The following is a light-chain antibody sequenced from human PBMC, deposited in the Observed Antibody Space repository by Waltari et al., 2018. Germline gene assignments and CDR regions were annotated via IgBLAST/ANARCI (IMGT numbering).Light chain of an antibody. J-gene: IGKJ5*01. CDR1: QIPSN. CDR3: QQYNNWPPSIT. V-gene: IGKV3-15*01. Sequence: EIVVTQSPATLSVSPGERATLSCMTSQIPSNVAWYQQKPGQAPRLLISAASTRATGVPARFRGSGSEPEFTLIISSLQPEDSAVYYCQQYNNWPPSITVGQGTRLEIK. CDR2: AAS.